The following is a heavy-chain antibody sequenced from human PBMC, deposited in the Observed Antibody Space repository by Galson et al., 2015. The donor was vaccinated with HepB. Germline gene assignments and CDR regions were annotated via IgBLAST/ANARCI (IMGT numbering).Heavy chain of an antibody. CDR1: GYTFTSYG. D-gene: IGHD3-10*01. V-gene: IGHV1-18*01. J-gene: IGHJ4*02. CDR2: ISAYNGNT. Sequence: SVKVSCKASGYTFTSYGISWVRQAPGQGLEWMGWISAYNGNTNYAQKLQGRVTMTTDTSTSTAYMELRSLRSDDTAVYYCARVTVEGTGVVVRGVTPPDYWGQGTLVTVSS. CDR3: ARVTVEGTGVVVRGVTPPDY.